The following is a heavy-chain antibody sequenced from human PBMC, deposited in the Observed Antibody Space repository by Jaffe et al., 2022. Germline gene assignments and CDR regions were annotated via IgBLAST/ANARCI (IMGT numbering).Heavy chain of an antibody. CDR3: AKRLAPSSFDY. D-gene: IGHD3-3*02. J-gene: IGHJ4*02. V-gene: IGHV3-23*01. CDR2: IGSSGGTT. Sequence: EVQLLESGGGLVQPGGSLRLSCAASGFTFNNYAMSWVRQAPGKGLEWVSAIGSSGGTTYYADSVKGRFTISRDNSKNTLYLQMNSLRAEDTAIYYCAKRLAPSSFDYWGQGTLVTVSS. CDR1: GFTFNNYA.